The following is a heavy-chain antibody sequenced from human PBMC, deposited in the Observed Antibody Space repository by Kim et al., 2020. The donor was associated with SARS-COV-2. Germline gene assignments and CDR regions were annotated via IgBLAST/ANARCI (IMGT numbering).Heavy chain of an antibody. Sequence: ASVKVSCMASGYFFSTYDINWVRQASGQGLEWLGWVTPSSGNTGYAQKFQGRVTVTRDNSIRTAYLELSNLRSEDTAVYYCVRTTSGWPNWFDSWGQGTL. J-gene: IGHJ5*01. CDR1: GYFFSTYD. V-gene: IGHV1-8*02. CDR2: VTPSSGNT. CDR3: VRTTSGWPNWFDS. D-gene: IGHD6-19*01.